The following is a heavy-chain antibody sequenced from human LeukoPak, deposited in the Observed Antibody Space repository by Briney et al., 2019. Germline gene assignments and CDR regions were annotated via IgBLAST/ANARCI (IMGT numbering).Heavy chain of an antibody. CDR2: ISYDGSNK. V-gene: IGHV3-30*03. D-gene: IGHD3-9*01. CDR1: GFTFSSYG. Sequence: GGSLRLSCAASGFTFSSYGMHWVRQAPGKGLEWVALISYDGSNKYYTDSVKGRFTISRDNSKNTLFLQMNSLRAEDTAVYYCARVAFYLTGFDYWGQGTLVTVSS. J-gene: IGHJ4*02. CDR3: ARVAFYLTGFDY.